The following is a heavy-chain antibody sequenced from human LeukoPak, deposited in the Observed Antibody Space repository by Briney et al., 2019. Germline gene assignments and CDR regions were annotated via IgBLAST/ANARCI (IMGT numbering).Heavy chain of an antibody. D-gene: IGHD2-15*01. CDR3: ARGPIVVVVAATVAFDY. V-gene: IGHV1-69*04. CDR2: IIPILGIA. J-gene: IGHJ4*02. Sequence: SVKVSCKASGGTFSSYAISWVRQAPGQGLEWMGRIIPILGIANYAQKFQGRVTITADKSTSTAYMELSSLRSEDTAVYYCARGPIVVVVAATVAFDYWGQGTLVPVSS. CDR1: GGTFSSYA.